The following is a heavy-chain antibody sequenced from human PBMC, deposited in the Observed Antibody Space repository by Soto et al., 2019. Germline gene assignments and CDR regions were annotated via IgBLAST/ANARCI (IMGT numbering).Heavy chain of an antibody. CDR3: ARCRDGYYYYFEY. D-gene: IGHD5-12*01. V-gene: IGHV4-31*03. CDR1: GGSISSGGYY. J-gene: IGHJ4*02. CDR2: ISYSGST. Sequence: QVQLQESGPGLVKPSQTLSLTCTVSGGSISSGGYYWSWIRQPPGKGLEWIGYISYSGSTYYDPSLKSRVIISVDTSRIQFSLKVTSVAAADTAVYYGARCRDGYYYYFEYWGQGTLVTVSS.